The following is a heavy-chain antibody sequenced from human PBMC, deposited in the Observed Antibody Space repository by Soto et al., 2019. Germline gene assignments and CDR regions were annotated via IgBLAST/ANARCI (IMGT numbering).Heavy chain of an antibody. Sequence: PGGSLRLSCAASGFKFSNYAMSWVRQAPGKGLEWVSLISATGGGTYYADSVKGRFTISRDNSHNTLYLQVHSLTAEDTAVYYCAKDRRAGGNSAFYFDFRGKGAQVTVSS. CDR1: GFKFSNYA. CDR2: ISATGGGT. V-gene: IGHV3-23*01. J-gene: IGHJ4*02. D-gene: IGHD3-16*01. CDR3: AKDRRAGGNSAFYFDF.